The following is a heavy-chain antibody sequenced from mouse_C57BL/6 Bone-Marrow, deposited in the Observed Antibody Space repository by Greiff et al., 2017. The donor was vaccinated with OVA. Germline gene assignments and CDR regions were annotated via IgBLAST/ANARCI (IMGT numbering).Heavy chain of an antibody. V-gene: IGHV1-64*01. CDR3: ASPYYGSSYWYFDV. J-gene: IGHJ1*03. CDR1: GYTFTSYW. CDR2: IHPNSGST. D-gene: IGHD1-1*01. Sequence: VQLQQPGAELVKPGASVKLSCKASGYTFTSYWMHWVKQRPGQGLEWIGMIHPNSGSTNYNEKFKSKATLTVDKSSITAYMQLSSLTSEDSAVYYCASPYYGSSYWYFDVWGTGTTVTVSS.